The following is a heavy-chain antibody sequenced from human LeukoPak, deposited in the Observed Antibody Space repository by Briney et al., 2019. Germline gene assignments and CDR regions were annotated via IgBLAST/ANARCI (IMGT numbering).Heavy chain of an antibody. CDR1: GYTFTSYY. D-gene: IGHD1-14*01. V-gene: IGHV1-46*01. CDR2: INPSGGST. Sequence: ASVKVSCKASGYTFTSYYMHWVRQAPGQGLEWMGVINPSGGSTNYAQKFLGRVTMTRDTSTSTVYMELSSLRSEDTAVYYCVRDQESQPVDYWGQGTLVTVSS. CDR3: VRDQESQPVDY. J-gene: IGHJ4*02.